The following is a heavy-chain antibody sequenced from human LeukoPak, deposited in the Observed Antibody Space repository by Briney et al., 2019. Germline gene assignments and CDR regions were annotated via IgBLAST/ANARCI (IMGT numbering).Heavy chain of an antibody. D-gene: IGHD2-15*01. CDR3: ARGCSGGSCYDY. V-gene: IGHV3-30-3*01. J-gene: IGHJ4*02. CDR2: ISYDGSNK. CDR1: EFTFSNYA. Sequence: GRSLRLSCAASEFTFSNYAMHWVRQAPGKGLEWVAVISYDGSNKYYADSVRGRFTISRDNAENSLFLQVNSLRAEDTAVYYCARGCSGGSCYDYWGQGTLVTVSS.